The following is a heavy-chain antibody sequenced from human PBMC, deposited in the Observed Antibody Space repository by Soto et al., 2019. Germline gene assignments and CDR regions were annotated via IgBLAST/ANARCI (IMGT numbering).Heavy chain of an antibody. V-gene: IGHV1-2*02. D-gene: IGHD5-12*01. J-gene: IGHJ4*02. CDR3: GRGRSGQIVVFY. CDR2: IGPESGAT. CDR1: GYTFTGHY. Sequence: ASVKVSCKASGYTFTGHYIHWVRQAPEQGPEWMGEIGPESGATRYAQKFQGRVTMTRDMSITTVYMELNNLSPDDTAVYYCGRGRSGQIVVFYWGQGPPVTVSS.